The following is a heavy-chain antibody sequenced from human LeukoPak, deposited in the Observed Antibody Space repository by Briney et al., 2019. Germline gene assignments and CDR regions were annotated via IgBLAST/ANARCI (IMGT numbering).Heavy chain of an antibody. V-gene: IGHV4-59*01. J-gene: IGHJ3*01. Sequence: ASETLSLTCTVSGVSMSTYYWSWIRQSPGKGLEWLAYIHYSGSTNINPSLKGRLAISIDTSKNQFSLKLSSVTAADTALYYCARVMASNGSIDFWGQGTMVTVSS. D-gene: IGHD1-26*01. CDR3: ARVMASNGSIDF. CDR1: GVSMSTYY. CDR2: IHYSGST.